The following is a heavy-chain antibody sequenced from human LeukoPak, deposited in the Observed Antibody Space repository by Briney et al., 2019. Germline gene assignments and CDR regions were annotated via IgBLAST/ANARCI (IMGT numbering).Heavy chain of an antibody. CDR3: AREAVVPPHWFDP. CDR2: IYYSGST. CDR1: GGSISSGGYY. V-gene: IGHV4-31*03. J-gene: IGHJ5*02. Sequence: SQTLSLTCTVSGGSISSGGYYWSWIRQHPGKGLEWIGYIYYSGSTYYNPSLKSRVTTSVDTSKNQFSLKLSSVTAADTAVYYCAREAVVPPHWFDPWGQGTLVTVSS. D-gene: IGHD2-2*01.